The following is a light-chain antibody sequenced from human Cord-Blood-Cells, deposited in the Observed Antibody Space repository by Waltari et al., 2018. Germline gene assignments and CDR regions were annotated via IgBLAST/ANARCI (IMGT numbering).Light chain of an antibody. V-gene: IGKV4-1*01. CDR2: WAS. Sequence: DIVMTQSPDPLAVSLVERATINCKSSQSVLYSSNNKNYLAWYQQKPGQPPKLLIYWASTRESGVPDRFSGSGSGTDFTLTISSLQAEDVAVYYCQQYYSTPYTFGQGTKLEIK. CDR1: QSVLYSSNNKNY. J-gene: IGKJ2*01. CDR3: QQYYSTPYT.